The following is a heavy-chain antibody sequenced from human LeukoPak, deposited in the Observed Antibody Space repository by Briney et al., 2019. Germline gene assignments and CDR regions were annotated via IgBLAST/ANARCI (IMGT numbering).Heavy chain of an antibody. D-gene: IGHD1-20*01. Sequence: GGSLRLSCAASGFTFSDYFMAWIRQAPGKGLEWVSYISSSSDNTNYADSVKGRFTISRDNSKNTLYLQMSSLRAEDTAVYYCVKDRDNWNYFDYWGQGTLVAVSS. CDR1: GFTFSDYF. V-gene: IGHV3-11*06. CDR3: VKDRDNWNYFDY. J-gene: IGHJ4*02. CDR2: ISSSSDNT.